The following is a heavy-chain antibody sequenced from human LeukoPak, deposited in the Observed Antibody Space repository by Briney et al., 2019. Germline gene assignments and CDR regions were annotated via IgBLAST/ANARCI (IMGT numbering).Heavy chain of an antibody. CDR3: ARHRWRAMIPRYWFDP. D-gene: IGHD3-22*01. Sequence: SETLSLTCTVSGDSFSSVTDYWAWIRQPPGKGLEWIGEINHSGSTNYNPSLKSRVTISVDTSKNQFSLKLSSVTAADTAVYYCARHRWRAMIPRYWFDPWGQGTLVTVSS. CDR2: INHSGST. J-gene: IGHJ5*02. CDR1: GDSFSSVTDY. V-gene: IGHV4-39*01.